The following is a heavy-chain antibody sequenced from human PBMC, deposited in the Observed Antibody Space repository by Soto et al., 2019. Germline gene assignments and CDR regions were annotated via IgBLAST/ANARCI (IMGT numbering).Heavy chain of an antibody. CDR3: ARVVIGHWGSKAFDY. D-gene: IGHD3-16*01. V-gene: IGHV4-31*03. Sequence: QVQLQESGPGLVKPSQNLSLTCTVSGGSISSGGYYWSWIRQHPGKGLEWIGYIYYSGSTYYNPSLKSRVTISVDTSKNQFSLKLSSVTAADTAVYYCARVVIGHWGSKAFDYWGQGTLVTVSS. CDR2: IYYSGST. CDR1: GGSISSGGYY. J-gene: IGHJ4*02.